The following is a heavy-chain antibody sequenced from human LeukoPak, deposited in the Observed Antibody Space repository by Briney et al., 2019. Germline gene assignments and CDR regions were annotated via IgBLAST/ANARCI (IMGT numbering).Heavy chain of an antibody. CDR2: IYPSGSA. V-gene: IGHV4-31*11. CDR3: ASNRITVAKFDY. Sequence: SETLSLTCAVSGGAISSSGYFWSWIRQHPGKGPEWIGYIYPSGSAYYNPSLKSRVIISVDTSKNQFSLKLSSVTVADTAVYYCASNRITVAKFDYWGQGTLVTVSS. CDR1: GGAISSSGYF. J-gene: IGHJ4*02. D-gene: IGHD6-19*01.